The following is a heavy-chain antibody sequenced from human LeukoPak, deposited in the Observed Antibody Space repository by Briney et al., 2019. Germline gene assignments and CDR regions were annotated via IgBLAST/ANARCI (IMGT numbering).Heavy chain of an antibody. CDR3: AKGLIAVAGTRFAGGYMDV. D-gene: IGHD6-19*01. J-gene: IGHJ6*03. V-gene: IGHV3-23*01. Sequence: GGSLRLSCAASGFTFSSYAMSWVRQAPGKGLEWVSSISGSGVSTYYADSVQGRFTISRDNSKSALYLQMNSLKAEDTAVYYCAKGLIAVAGTRFAGGYMDVWGKGTTVTVSS. CDR2: ISGSGVST. CDR1: GFTFSSYA.